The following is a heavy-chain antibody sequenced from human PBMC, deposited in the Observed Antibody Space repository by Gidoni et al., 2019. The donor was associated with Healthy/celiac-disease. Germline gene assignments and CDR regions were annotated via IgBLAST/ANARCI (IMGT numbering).Heavy chain of an antibody. Sequence: EVQLVESGGGLVQPGGSLRLYCAASGFTFSSYSMNWVRQAPGKGQAWVSYISSSSNTIYYADSLKGRFTISRDNAKNSLSLQMNSLRAEDTAVYYCARFMGGGDMDVWGQGTTVTVSS. D-gene: IGHD3-10*01. J-gene: IGHJ6*02. V-gene: IGHV3-48*01. CDR3: ARFMGGGDMDV. CDR2: ISSSSNTI. CDR1: GFTFSSYS.